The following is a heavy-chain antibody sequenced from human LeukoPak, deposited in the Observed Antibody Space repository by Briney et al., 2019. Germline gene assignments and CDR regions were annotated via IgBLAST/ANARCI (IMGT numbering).Heavy chain of an antibody. V-gene: IGHV4-59*01. CDR2: IYYSGST. J-gene: IGHJ3*02. D-gene: IGHD3-10*01. CDR3: ARRGHGFDAFDI. CDR1: GGSISSYY. Sequence: PSETLSLTCTVSGGSISSYYWSWIRQPPGKGLEWIGYIYYSGSTNYNPSLKSRVTISVDTSKNQFSLKLSSVTAADTAVYYCARRGHGFDAFDIWGQGTMVTVSS.